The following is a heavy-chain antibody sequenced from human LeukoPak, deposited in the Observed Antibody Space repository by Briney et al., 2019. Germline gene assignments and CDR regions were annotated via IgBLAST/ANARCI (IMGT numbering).Heavy chain of an antibody. CDR1: GLTFSKFA. V-gene: IGHV3-23*01. CDR2: ISSSGSDT. CDR3: AKGSLGSWYFFDY. D-gene: IGHD6-13*01. J-gene: IGHJ4*02. Sequence: GGSLRLSCAASGLTFSKFAMSWVRQASGKGPEWVSTISSSGSDTYYADSVKGRFTVSRDNSKNTLFLQMNSLRAEDTALYYCAKGSLGSWYFFDYWGQGTLVTVSS.